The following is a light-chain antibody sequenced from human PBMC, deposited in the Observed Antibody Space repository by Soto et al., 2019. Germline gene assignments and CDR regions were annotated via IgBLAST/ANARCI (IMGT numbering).Light chain of an antibody. V-gene: IGLV1-40*01. Sequence: QSVLTQSPSVSGAPGQRVTISCTGSTSNLGADYDVHWYQHLPGTAPKLLIYLNTNRPSGVPDRFSGSKSGTSASLAITGLQAEDEADYYCQSYDTSLGGPIFGGGTKLTVL. J-gene: IGLJ2*01. CDR2: LNT. CDR3: QSYDTSLGGPI. CDR1: TSNLGADYD.